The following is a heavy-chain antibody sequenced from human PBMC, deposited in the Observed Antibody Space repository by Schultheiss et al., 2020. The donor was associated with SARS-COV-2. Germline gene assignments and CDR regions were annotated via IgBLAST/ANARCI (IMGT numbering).Heavy chain of an antibody. CDR3: AKDPNHIVVVTAMDYYYGMDV. CDR1: GFTFSSYG. CDR2: ISYDGSNK. D-gene: IGHD2-21*02. J-gene: IGHJ6*02. V-gene: IGHV3-30*18. Sequence: GGSLRLSCAASGFTFSSYGMHWVRQAPGKGLEWVAVISYDGSNKYYADSVKGRFTISRDNSKNTLYLQMNSLRAEDTAVYYCAKDPNHIVVVTAMDYYYGMDVWGQGTTVTVSS.